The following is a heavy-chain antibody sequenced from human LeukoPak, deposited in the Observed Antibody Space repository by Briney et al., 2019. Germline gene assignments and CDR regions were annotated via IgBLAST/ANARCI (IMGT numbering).Heavy chain of an antibody. D-gene: IGHD6-19*01. CDR2: IIPMSGTT. J-gene: IGHJ6*02. CDR1: GGTFSNYA. Sequence: SVKVSCKASGGTFSNYAISWVRQAPGQGLEWMGGIIPMSGTTNYAQKFQGRVTITADESTNTAYMALSSLRSEDTALYYCAREQWLVPHRYYYGMDVWGQGTTVTVSS. V-gene: IGHV1-69*13. CDR3: AREQWLVPHRYYYGMDV.